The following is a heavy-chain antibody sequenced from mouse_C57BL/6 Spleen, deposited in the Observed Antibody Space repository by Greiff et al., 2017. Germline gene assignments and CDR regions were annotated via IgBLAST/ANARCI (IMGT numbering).Heavy chain of an antibody. Sequence: VQLQQPGAELVKPGASVKMSCKASGYTFTSYWITWVKQRPGQGLEWSGDIYPGSGSTNYNEKFKSKATLTVDASSSTAYMQLSSLPSEDSAVYYCARSSGYLDYFDYWGQGTTLTVSS. CDR1: GYTFTSYW. D-gene: IGHD3-2*02. CDR2: IYPGSGST. CDR3: ARSSGYLDYFDY. V-gene: IGHV1-55*01. J-gene: IGHJ2*01.